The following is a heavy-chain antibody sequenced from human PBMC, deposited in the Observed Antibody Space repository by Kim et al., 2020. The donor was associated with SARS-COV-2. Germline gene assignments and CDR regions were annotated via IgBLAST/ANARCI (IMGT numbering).Heavy chain of an antibody. CDR1: GFTFSSYG. V-gene: IGHV3-30*03. CDR3: WFWFGEGRGMDV. D-gene: IGHD3-10*01. Sequence: GGSLRLSCAASGFTFSSYGMHWVRQAPGKGLEWVAVISYDGSNKYYADSVKGRFTISRDNSKNTLYLQMNSLRAEDTAVYYCWFWFGEGRGMDVWGQGTTVTVSS. J-gene: IGHJ6*02. CDR2: ISYDGSNK.